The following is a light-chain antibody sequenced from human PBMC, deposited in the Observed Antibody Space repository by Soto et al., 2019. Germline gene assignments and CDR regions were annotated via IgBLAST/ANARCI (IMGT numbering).Light chain of an antibody. V-gene: IGKV3-15*01. CDR2: GAS. J-gene: IGKJ5*01. CDR3: QQYNNWPPIT. CDR1: QSVSSY. Sequence: IVMTQSPGTRSLSPGERATLSSRASQSVSSYLAWYQQKPGQAPRLLIYGASTRATDIPARFSGSGSGTDFTLTISNLQSEDFAVYYCQQYNNWPPITFGQGTRLEIK.